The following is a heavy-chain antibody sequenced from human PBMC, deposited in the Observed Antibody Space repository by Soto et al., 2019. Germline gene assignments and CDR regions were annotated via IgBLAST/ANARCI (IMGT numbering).Heavy chain of an antibody. CDR3: ARVARYCSSTSCLLYYYYGMDV. J-gene: IGHJ6*02. D-gene: IGHD2-2*01. CDR1: GFTFSSDA. CDR2: ISDDGSDK. V-gene: IGHV3-30-3*01. Sequence: GGSLRLSCAGSGFTFSSDAMHWFRQAPGKGLEWVAGISDDGSDKYYADSVKGRWTISRDNSKNTLYLQMNSLRAEDTAVYYCARVARYCSSTSCLLYYYYGMDVWGQGTTVTVSS.